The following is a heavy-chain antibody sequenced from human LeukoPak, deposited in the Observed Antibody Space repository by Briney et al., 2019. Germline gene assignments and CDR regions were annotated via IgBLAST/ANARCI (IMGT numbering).Heavy chain of an antibody. Sequence: PGGSLRLSCAASGFTFSTYSMHWVRQAPGKGLEWVAVISSDGRNIYYADSVKGRFTISRDNSKNTLYLQMNSLRAEDMAVYYCARDRIMPSAGEPIDYSGQGTLVTVSS. D-gene: IGHD3-16*01. CDR3: ARDRIMPSAGEPIDY. CDR2: ISSDGRNI. J-gene: IGHJ4*02. CDR1: GFTFSTYS. V-gene: IGHV3-30-3*01.